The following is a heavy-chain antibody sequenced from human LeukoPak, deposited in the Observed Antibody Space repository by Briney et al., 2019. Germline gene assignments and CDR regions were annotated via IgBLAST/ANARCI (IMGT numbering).Heavy chain of an antibody. CDR3: SRESGPFSPFGH. Sequence: SGTLSLTCGVSGGSITSTNYWNWVRPPPGQGLEWIGEISLSGYTGFNPSLRSRVTMSLDESKNHFSLNLASVTAADTAVYYCSRESGPFSPFGHWGQGILVTVTS. CDR2: ISLSGYT. CDR1: GGSITSTNY. V-gene: IGHV4-4*02. D-gene: IGHD1-26*01. J-gene: IGHJ4*02.